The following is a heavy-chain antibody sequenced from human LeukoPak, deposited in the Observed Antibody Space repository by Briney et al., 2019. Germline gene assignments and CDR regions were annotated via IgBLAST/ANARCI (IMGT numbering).Heavy chain of an antibody. D-gene: IGHD3-10*01. J-gene: IGHJ4*02. V-gene: IGHV3-48*04. Sequence: PGGSLRLSCAASGFTFSSYSMNWVRQAPGKGLEWVSSISSSGSTIYYADSVKGRFTISRDNAKNSMYMQMNSLRAEDTAVYYCARDAGTMVRGVILDYWGQGTLVTVSS. CDR3: ARDAGTMVRGVILDY. CDR2: ISSSGSTI. CDR1: GFTFSSYS.